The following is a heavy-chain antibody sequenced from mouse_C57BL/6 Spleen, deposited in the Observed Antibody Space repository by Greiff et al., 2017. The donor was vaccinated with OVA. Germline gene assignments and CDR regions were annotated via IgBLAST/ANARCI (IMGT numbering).Heavy chain of an antibody. CDR3: ARDYGSSPAWFAY. J-gene: IGHJ3*01. Sequence: VQLQQSGPELVKPGASVKISCTASGYTFSSSWMHWVKQRPGKGLEWIGRIYPGDGDTNYNGKFKGKATLTADKSSSTAYMQLSSLTSEDSAVYFWARDYGSSPAWFAYWGQGTLVTVSA. CDR1: GYTFSSSW. D-gene: IGHD1-1*01. CDR2: IYPGDGDT. V-gene: IGHV1-82*01.